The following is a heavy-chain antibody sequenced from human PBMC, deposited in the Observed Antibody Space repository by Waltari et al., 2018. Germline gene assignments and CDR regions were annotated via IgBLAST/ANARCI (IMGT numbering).Heavy chain of an antibody. J-gene: IGHJ5*02. CDR1: GYSISSGYY. CDR3: AREWSPPPMITFGGTKLDWFDP. CDR2: ISQSGST. Sequence: QVQLQESGPGLVKPSETLSLTCAVSGYSISSGYYWGWIRQPPGKGLVWIGSISQSGSTYYNPSLKSRVTISVDTSKNQFSLKLSSVTAADTAVYYCAREWSPPPMITFGGTKLDWFDPWGQGTLVTVSS. V-gene: IGHV4-38-2*02. D-gene: IGHD3-16*01.